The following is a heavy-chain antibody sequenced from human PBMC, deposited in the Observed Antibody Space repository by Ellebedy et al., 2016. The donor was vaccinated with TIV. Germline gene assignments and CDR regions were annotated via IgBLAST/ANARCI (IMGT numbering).Heavy chain of an antibody. Sequence: ASVKVSXXASGYTFTSYGISWVRQAPGQGLEWMGWISAYNGNTNYAQKLQGRVTMTTDTSTSTAYMELRSLRSDDTAVYYCARGAMVRGVIINFDYWGQGTLVTVSS. V-gene: IGHV1-18*01. CDR2: ISAYNGNT. J-gene: IGHJ4*02. CDR3: ARGAMVRGVIINFDY. CDR1: GYTFTSYG. D-gene: IGHD3-10*01.